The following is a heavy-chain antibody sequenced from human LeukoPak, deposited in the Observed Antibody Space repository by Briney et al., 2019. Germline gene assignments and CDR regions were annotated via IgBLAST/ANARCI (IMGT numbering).Heavy chain of an antibody. CDR3: ARPTVQLERGAFDI. CDR2: IYYSGST. CDR1: GGSISSGDYY. Sequence: SQTLSLTCTVSGGSISSGDYYWSWIRQPPGKGLEWIGYIYYSGSTYYNPSLKSRVTISVDTSKNQFSLKLSSVTAADTAVYYCARPTVQLERGAFDIWGQGTMVTVSS. V-gene: IGHV4-30-4*08. D-gene: IGHD1-1*01. J-gene: IGHJ3*02.